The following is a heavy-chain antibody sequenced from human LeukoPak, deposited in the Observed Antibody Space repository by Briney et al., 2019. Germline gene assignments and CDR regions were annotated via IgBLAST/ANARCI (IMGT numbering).Heavy chain of an antibody. CDR1: GDSISSFY. CDR3: ARHVTISGPYDASDI. D-gene: IGHD5-24*01. J-gene: IGHJ3*02. Sequence: SETLSLTCTVSGDSISSFYWSWIRQPPGKGLERIGYIYYSGGTDYNPSLKSRVTISVDTSKNQFSLKLRSVTAADTAVYYCARHVTISGPYDASDIWGQGTMVTVSP. V-gene: IGHV4-59*08. CDR2: IYYSGGT.